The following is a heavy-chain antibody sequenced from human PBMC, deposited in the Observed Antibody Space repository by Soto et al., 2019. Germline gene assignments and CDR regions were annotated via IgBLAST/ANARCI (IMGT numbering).Heavy chain of an antibody. D-gene: IGHD3-16*02. Sequence: EVQLVESGGGLVQPGGSLRLSCAASGFSFSMYWMSWVRQAPGKGLEWVANIKEDGSQKYYVDSVKGRFTISRDNAKNSLYLQRNSLRAEDTAVYDCARHQVGYRVTDYWGQGTLVTVSS. J-gene: IGHJ4*02. CDR3: ARHQVGYRVTDY. V-gene: IGHV3-7*01. CDR2: IKEDGSQK. CDR1: GFSFSMYW.